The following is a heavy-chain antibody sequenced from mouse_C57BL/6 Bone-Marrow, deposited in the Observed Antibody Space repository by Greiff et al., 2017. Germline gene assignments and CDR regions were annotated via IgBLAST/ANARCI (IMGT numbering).Heavy chain of an antibody. D-gene: IGHD1-1*01. CDR2: INYDGSST. CDR3: ARDGGYYGSHAMDY. Sequence: EVMLVESEGGLVQPGRSMKLSCTASGFTFSDYYMAWVRQVPEKGLEWVANINYDGSSTYYLDSLKSRFIISRDNAKNILYLQMSSLKSEDTATYYCARDGGYYGSHAMDYWGQGTSVTVSS. CDR1: GFTFSDYY. J-gene: IGHJ4*01. V-gene: IGHV5-16*01.